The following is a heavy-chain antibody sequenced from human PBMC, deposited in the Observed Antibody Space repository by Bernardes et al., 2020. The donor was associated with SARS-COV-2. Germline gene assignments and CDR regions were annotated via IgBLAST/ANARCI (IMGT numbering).Heavy chain of an antibody. CDR3: TRVGGYYYLEYFQH. J-gene: IGHJ1*01. Sequence: SLFLSCTASGFTFGDYAMSWVRQAPGTGLEWVGFIRSKAYGGTTEYAGSVKGRFTISRDDSKSIAYLQMNSLKTEDTAVYYCTRVGGYYYLEYFQHWGQGTLVTVSS. V-gene: IGHV3-49*04. D-gene: IGHD3-22*01. CDR2: IRSKAYGGTT. CDR1: GFTFGDYA.